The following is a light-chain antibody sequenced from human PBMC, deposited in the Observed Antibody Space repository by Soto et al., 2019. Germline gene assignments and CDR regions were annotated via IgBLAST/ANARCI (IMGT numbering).Light chain of an antibody. CDR1: SSDVGAYNY. J-gene: IGLJ1*01. CDR3: SSYRCTSSLGV. V-gene: IGLV2-14*03. CDR2: DVS. Sequence: QSALTQPASVSGSPGQSITISCSGTSSDVGAYNYVSWYQVHPGEPPKLVIYDVSKRPSGVSNRFSGSKSGNTASLTIYGLQAEDEGDYYCSSYRCTSSLGVFGTGT.